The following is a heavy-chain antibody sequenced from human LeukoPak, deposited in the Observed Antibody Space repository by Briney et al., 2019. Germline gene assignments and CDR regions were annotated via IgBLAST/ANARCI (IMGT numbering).Heavy chain of an antibody. CDR2: ITGSGGNT. CDR1: GFTFSNYA. D-gene: IGHD4-23*01. Sequence: PGGSLRLSCAASGFTFSNYAMSWVRQAPGKGLEWVSAITGSGGNTNYADSVQGRFTISRDNSKNTLYLQMNSLRAEDTAVYYCAKEGMTTLVTPVDYFQHWGQGTLVTVSS. V-gene: IGHV3-23*01. CDR3: AKEGMTTLVTPVDYFQH. J-gene: IGHJ1*01.